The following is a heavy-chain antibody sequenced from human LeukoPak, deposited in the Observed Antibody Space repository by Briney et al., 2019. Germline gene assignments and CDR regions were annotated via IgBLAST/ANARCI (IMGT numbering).Heavy chain of an antibody. D-gene: IGHD2-21*01. CDR3: AKDQMLIRQFDY. CDR2: IRYDGSNK. V-gene: IGHV3-30*02. Sequence: GGCLRLSCAASGFTFSSYGMHWVRQAPGKGLEWVAFIRYDGSNKYYADSVKGRFTISRDNSKNTLYLQMNSLRAEDTAVYYCAKDQMLIRQFDYWGQGALVTVSS. CDR1: GFTFSSYG. J-gene: IGHJ4*02.